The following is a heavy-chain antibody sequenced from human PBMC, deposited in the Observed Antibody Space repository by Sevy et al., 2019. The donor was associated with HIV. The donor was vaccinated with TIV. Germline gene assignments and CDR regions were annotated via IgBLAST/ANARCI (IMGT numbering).Heavy chain of an antibody. D-gene: IGHD1-7*01. CDR1: GFTFSSYW. CDR3: AREIGNYND. V-gene: IGHV3-74*01. Sequence: GGSLRLSCVASGFTFSSYWMHWVRQAPGQGLLWVSRIKSDGSITNYADSVKGRFTISRDNAKNTLYLQMNSLRAEDTAVYYCAREIGNYNDWGQGTLVTVSS. CDR2: IKSDGSIT. J-gene: IGHJ4*02.